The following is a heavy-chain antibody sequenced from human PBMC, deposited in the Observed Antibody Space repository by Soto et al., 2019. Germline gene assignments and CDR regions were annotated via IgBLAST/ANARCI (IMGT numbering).Heavy chain of an antibody. Sequence: SETLSLTCTVSGGSISSSSYYWGWIRQPPGKGLEWIGSIYYSGSTYYNPSLKSRVTISVDTSKNQFSLKLSSVTAADTAVYYCARQGTLTRAIDYWGQGTLVTVSS. J-gene: IGHJ4*02. CDR1: GGSISSSSYY. V-gene: IGHV4-39*01. CDR2: IYYSGST. D-gene: IGHD4-17*01. CDR3: ARQGTLTRAIDY.